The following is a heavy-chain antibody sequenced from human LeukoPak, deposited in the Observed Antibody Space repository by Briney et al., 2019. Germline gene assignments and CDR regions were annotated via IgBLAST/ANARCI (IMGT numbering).Heavy chain of an antibody. V-gene: IGHV4-30-2*01. J-gene: IGHJ4*02. CDR1: GGSISSGGYY. CDR2: IYHSGST. D-gene: IGHD3-16*01. CDR3: ARAQMGGFGDFDY. Sequence: SETLSLTCTVSGGSISSGGYYWSWIRQPPGKGLEWIGYIYHSGSTYYNPSLKSRVTISVDTSKNQFSLKLSSVTAADTAVYYCARAQMGGFGDFDYWGQGTLVTVSS.